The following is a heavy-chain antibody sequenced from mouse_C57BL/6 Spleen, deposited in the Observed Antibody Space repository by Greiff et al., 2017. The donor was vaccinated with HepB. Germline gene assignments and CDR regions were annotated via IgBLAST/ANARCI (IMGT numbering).Heavy chain of an antibody. CDR2: IRSKSNNYAT. CDR3: GSPYSNYGVGAY. D-gene: IGHD2-5*01. V-gene: IGHV10-1*01. Sequence: EVQGVESGGGLVQPKGSLKLSCAASGFSFNTYAMNWVRQAPGKGLEWVARIRSKSNNYATYYADSVKDRFTISRDDSESMLYLQMNNLKTEDTAMYYCGSPYSNYGVGAYWGQGTLVTVSA. CDR1: GFSFNTYA. J-gene: IGHJ3*01.